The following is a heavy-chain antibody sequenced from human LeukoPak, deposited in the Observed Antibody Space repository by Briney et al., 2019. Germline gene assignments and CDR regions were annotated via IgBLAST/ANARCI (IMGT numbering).Heavy chain of an antibody. Sequence: SETLSLTCTVSGGSISSSSYYWGWIRQPPGKGLEWIGSIHYSGSTYYNPSLKSRVTISVDTSKNQFSLKLSSVTAADTAVYYCARRRGYNYFDYWGQGTLVTVSS. CDR1: GGSISSSSYY. J-gene: IGHJ4*02. CDR3: ARRRGYNYFDY. CDR2: IHYSGST. V-gene: IGHV4-39*01. D-gene: IGHD5-12*01.